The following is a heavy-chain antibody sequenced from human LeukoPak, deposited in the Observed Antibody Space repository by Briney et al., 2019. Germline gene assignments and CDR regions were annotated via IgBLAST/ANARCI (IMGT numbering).Heavy chain of an antibody. CDR2: ISAYNGNT. J-gene: IGHJ4*02. CDR3: ARDLGYGSGETIDY. V-gene: IGHV1-18*01. D-gene: IGHD3-10*01. CDR1: GYTFTSYG. Sequence: ASVKVSCKASGYTFTSYGISWVRQAPGQGLEWMGWISAYNGNTNYAQRLQGRVTMTTDTSTGTAYMELRSLRSDDTAVYYCARDLGYGSGETIDYWGQGTLVTVSS.